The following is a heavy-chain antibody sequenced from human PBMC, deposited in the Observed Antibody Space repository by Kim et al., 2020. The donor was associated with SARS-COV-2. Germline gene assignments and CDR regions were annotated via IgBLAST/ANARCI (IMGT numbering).Heavy chain of an antibody. CDR3: ARRVIVVVPAAKEGGMDV. CDR1: GGSFSGYY. D-gene: IGHD2-2*01. J-gene: IGHJ6*02. V-gene: IGHV4-34*01. Sequence: SETLSLTCAVYGGSFSGYYWSWIRQPPGKGLEWIGEINLSGSTNYNRSLKSRVTISVDTSKNQFSLKLSSVTAADTAVYYCARRVIVVVPAAKEGGMDVWGRGTTVTVSS. CDR2: INLSGST.